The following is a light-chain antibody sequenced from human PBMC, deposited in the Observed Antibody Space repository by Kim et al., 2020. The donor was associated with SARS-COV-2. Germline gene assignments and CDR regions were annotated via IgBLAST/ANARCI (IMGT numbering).Light chain of an antibody. CDR2: RAS. CDR1: QDISNH. V-gene: IGKV1-16*02. J-gene: IGKJ5*01. CDR3: QQYDKYPLT. Sequence: ASVGDRVTSTWRASQDISNHLAWFQQKPGKAPRFLIYRASNLQSGVPSKCSGSGSGTDFTLTISSVQPEDFATYYCQQYDKYPLTFGQGTRLEIK.